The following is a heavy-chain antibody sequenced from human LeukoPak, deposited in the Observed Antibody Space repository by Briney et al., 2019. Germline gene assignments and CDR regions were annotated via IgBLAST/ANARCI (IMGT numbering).Heavy chain of an antibody. CDR3: ARDRGYSYGYYYYYYMDV. D-gene: IGHD5-18*01. V-gene: IGHV3-30*04. CDR2: ISYDGSNK. J-gene: IGHJ6*03. CDR1: GFTFSSYA. Sequence: GRFLRLSCAASGFTFSSYAMHWVRQAPGKGLEWVAVISYDGSNKYYADSVKGRFTISRDNSKNTLYLQMNSLRAEDTAVYYCARDRGYSYGYYYYYYMDVWGKGTTVTVSS.